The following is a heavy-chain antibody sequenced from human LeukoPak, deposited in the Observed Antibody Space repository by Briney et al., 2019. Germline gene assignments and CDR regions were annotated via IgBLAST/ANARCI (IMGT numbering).Heavy chain of an antibody. D-gene: IGHD3-10*01. J-gene: IGHJ5*02. CDR2: INPNSGGT. CDR3: ARDIAWFGGIPKGWFDP. Sequence: ASVKVSCKASGYTFTGYYMHWGRQAPGQGLEWMGWINPNSGGTNYAQKFQGRVTMTRDTSISTAYMELSRLRSDDTAVYYCARDIAWFGGIPKGWFDPWGQGTLVTVSS. V-gene: IGHV1-2*02. CDR1: GYTFTGYY.